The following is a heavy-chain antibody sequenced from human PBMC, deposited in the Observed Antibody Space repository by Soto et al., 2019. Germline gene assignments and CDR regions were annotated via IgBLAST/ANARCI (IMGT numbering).Heavy chain of an antibody. J-gene: IGHJ1*01. CDR3: STAGDSGAWISH. V-gene: IGHV1-8*01. CDR2: MNPNNGNT. CDR1: GYTFTNNG. D-gene: IGHD7-27*01. Sequence: PSVKVYCKSCGYTFTNNGINWVRQATGQGLEWMGWMNPNNGNTGFAQKFQGRVTLTRDTSISTAYMELTRLISEDTAVYYCSTAGDSGAWISHWGQGSLVTVSS.